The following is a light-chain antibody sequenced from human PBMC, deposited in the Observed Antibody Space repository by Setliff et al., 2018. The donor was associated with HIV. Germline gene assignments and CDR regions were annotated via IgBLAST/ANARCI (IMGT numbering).Light chain of an antibody. J-gene: IGLJ2*01. CDR3: CSFATGASPGTPGVV. V-gene: IGLV2-23*01. CDR2: GN. Sequence: QSALTQEASVSGTVGQKVTLSCTGNNNNIGSYVVGWYQQISHGAPKTVVFGNSPPSGIPDRFSGSKSGTTASLTISGLQPEDEADYYCCSFATGASPGTPGVVFGGGTKVTVL. CDR1: NNNIGSYV.